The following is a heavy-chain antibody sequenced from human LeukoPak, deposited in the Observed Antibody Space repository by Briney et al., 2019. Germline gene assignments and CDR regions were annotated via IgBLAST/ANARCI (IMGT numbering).Heavy chain of an antibody. J-gene: IGHJ4*02. V-gene: IGHV1-18*04. CDR3: ATLTLGYCSGGSCYASDY. CDR2: ISAYNGNT. CDR1: GHTFTGYY. Sequence: ASVKVSCKASGHTFTGYYMHWVRQAPGQGLEWMGWISAYNGNTNYAQKLQGRVTMTTDTSTSTAYMELRSLRSDDTAVYYCATLTLGYCSGGSCYASDYWGQGTLVTVSS. D-gene: IGHD2-15*01.